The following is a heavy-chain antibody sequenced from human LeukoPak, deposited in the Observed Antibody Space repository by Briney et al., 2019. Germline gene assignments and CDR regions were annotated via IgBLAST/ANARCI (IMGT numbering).Heavy chain of an antibody. V-gene: IGHV3-74*01. J-gene: IGHJ6*04. CDR2: INGDGSNV. Sequence: GGSLRLSCSASGFVFSDYYMHLVRQAPGKGLVWVSHINGDGSNVNYADSVKGRFTISRDNAKNSLYLQMNSLRAEDTAVYYCAELGITMIGGVWGKGTTVTISS. D-gene: IGHD3-10*02. CDR3: AELGITMIGGV. CDR1: GFVFSDYY.